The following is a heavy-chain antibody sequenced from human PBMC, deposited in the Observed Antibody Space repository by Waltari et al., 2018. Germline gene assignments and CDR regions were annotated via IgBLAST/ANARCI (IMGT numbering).Heavy chain of an antibody. V-gene: IGHV1-69*14. D-gene: IGHD5-18*01. CDR3: ARNAWDTAMDPFDY. J-gene: IGHJ4*02. CDR2: IIPIFGTA. Sequence: QVQLVQSGAEVKKPGSSVKVSCKASGGTFGSYAISWVRQAPGQGLEWMGGIIPIFGTANYAQKFQGRVTITADKSTSTAYMELSSLRSEDTVVYYCARNAWDTAMDPFDYWGQGTLVTVSS. CDR1: GGTFGSYA.